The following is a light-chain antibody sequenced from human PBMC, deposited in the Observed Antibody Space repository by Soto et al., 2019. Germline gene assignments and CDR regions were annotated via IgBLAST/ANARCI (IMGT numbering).Light chain of an antibody. CDR1: QSVSNN. J-gene: IGKJ1*01. V-gene: IGKV3-15*01. CDR3: QQYNNWPRT. Sequence: EIVMTQSPGTLSVSPWERATLSCRASQSVSNNLAWYQQKPGQSPRLLIYGASTGATGIPARFSGSGSGTEFTLTISSLQSEDFAVYYCQQYNNWPRTFGQGTKVDIK. CDR2: GAS.